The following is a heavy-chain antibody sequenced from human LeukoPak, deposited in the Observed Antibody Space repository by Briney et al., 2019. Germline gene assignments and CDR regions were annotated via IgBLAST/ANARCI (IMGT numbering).Heavy chain of an antibody. CDR2: IYYSGNT. D-gene: IGHD3-10*01. CDR3: ARHQLRGFLDDN. J-gene: IGHJ4*02. Sequence: KASETLSLTCTVSGGSISSHYWSWIRQPPGKGLERIGCIYYSGNTNYNPSLESRVTISVDTSKIQFSLKLTSVTAADTAVYYCARHQLRGFLDDNWGQGTLVTVSS. CDR1: GGSISSHY. V-gene: IGHV4-59*08.